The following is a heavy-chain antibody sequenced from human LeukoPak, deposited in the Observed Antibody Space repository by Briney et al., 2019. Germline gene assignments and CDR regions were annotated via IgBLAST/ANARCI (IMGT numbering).Heavy chain of an antibody. CDR1: GGSISSGGYY. CDR2: IYYSGNS. D-gene: IGHD6-13*01. J-gene: IGHJ4*02. Sequence: SETLSLTCSVSGGSISSGGYYWSWIRQHPGKGLEWIGYIYYSGNSFYNPSLKSRVTMSVDTSKNQFSLKLSSVAAADTAVYYCAAGLAAAFFDFWGQGTLVTVSS. V-gene: IGHV4-31*03. CDR3: AAGLAAAFFDF.